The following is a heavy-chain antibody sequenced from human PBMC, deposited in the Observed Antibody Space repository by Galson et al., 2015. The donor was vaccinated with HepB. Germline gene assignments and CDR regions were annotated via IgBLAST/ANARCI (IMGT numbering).Heavy chain of an antibody. CDR3: AKEGHYPRAVSAATTFDY. J-gene: IGHJ4*02. CDR2: ISGSGGST. D-gene: IGHD2-2*01. V-gene: IGHV3-23*01. CDR1: GFTFSSYA. Sequence: SLRLSCAASGFTFSSYAMSWVRQAPGKGLEWVSAISGSGGSTYYADSVKGRFTISRDNSKNTLYLQMNSLRAEDTAVYYCAKEGHYPRAVSAATTFDYWGQGTLVTVSS.